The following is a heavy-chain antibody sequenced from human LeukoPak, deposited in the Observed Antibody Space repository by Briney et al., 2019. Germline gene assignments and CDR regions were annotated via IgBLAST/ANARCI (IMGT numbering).Heavy chain of an antibody. CDR1: GFTFSNAW. V-gene: IGHV3-15*01. Sequence: PGGSLRLSCAASGFTFSNAWMSWVRQAPGKGLEWVGRIKSKTDGGTTDYAAPVKGRFTISRDDSKNTLYLQMNSLKTEDTAVYYCTSGYSSSPLDYWGQGTLVTVSS. CDR2: IKSKTDGGTT. D-gene: IGHD6-6*01. CDR3: TSGYSSSPLDY. J-gene: IGHJ4*02.